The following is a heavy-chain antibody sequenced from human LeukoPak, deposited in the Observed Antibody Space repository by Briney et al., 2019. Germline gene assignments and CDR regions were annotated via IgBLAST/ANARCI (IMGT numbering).Heavy chain of an antibody. Sequence: PGGSLRLSCAASAFTFSSYGMHWVRQAPGKGLEWVAFIRYDGSNKYYADSVKGRFTISRDNSKNTLYLQMNSLRAEDTAVYYCAKSQGLRYFDWLPDYWGQGTLITVSS. D-gene: IGHD3-9*01. CDR1: AFTFSSYG. J-gene: IGHJ4*02. V-gene: IGHV3-30*02. CDR2: IRYDGSNK. CDR3: AKSQGLRYFDWLPDY.